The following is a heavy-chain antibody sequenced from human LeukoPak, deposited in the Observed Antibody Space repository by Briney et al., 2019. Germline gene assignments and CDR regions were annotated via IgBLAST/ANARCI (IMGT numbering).Heavy chain of an antibody. Sequence: GGSLRLSCAASGVTIRSYGVHWVRQAPGKGLEWLAYIRSDGSNRYYADSVKGRLTISRDNSKNTLYLQMNSLRAEDTAVYYCATLAAGSLDYWGQGTLVTVAS. J-gene: IGHJ4*02. CDR1: GVTIRSYG. D-gene: IGHD3-10*01. CDR3: ATLAAGSLDY. CDR2: IRSDGSNR. V-gene: IGHV3-30*02.